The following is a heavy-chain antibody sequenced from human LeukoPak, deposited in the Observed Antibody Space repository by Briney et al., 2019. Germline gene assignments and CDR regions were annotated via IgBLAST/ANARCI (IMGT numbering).Heavy chain of an antibody. V-gene: IGHV3-21*01. D-gene: IGHD1-14*01. CDR3: AREGITDYGMDV. Sequence: GGSLRLSCAASGFTFSSYSMNWVRQAPGKGLEWVSSISSSSSYIYYAESVKGRFTISRDNAKNSLYLQMNSLRAEDTAVYYCAREGITDYGMDVWGQGTTVTVSS. CDR1: GFTFSSYS. CDR2: ISSSSSYI. J-gene: IGHJ6*02.